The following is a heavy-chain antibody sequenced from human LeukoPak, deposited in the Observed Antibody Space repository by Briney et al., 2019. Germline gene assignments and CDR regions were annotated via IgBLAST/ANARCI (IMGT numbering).Heavy chain of an antibody. CDR2: ISSSISYI. CDR3: AREGATYYYGSSGYCFDY. CDR1: GFTFSSYS. D-gene: IGHD3-22*01. V-gene: IGHV3-21*01. J-gene: IGHJ4*02. Sequence: GRSLRLSRAPSGFTFSSYSTSWVRQAPGKGLEWVSSISSSISYIYYADSVKGRFTISRDNAKNSLYLEMNSLRAEDTAVYYCAREGATYYYGSSGYCFDYWGQGTLVTVSS.